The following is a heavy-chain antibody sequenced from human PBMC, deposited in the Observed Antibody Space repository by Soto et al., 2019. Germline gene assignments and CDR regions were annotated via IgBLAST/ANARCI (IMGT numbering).Heavy chain of an antibody. D-gene: IGHD6-13*01. CDR1: GDSMHSSSYY. CDR3: ASQLSMAAADKSAFAV. CDR2: IYYSGST. V-gene: IGHV4-39*01. J-gene: IGHJ3*01. Sequence: SETLSLTCTVSGDSMHSSSYYWGWIRQPPGKGLAWIGSIYYSGSTYYTPSLGSRVTISIDTSKNQFSLKLRSVTAADTAVYFCASQLSMAAADKSAFAVWGQGTMVTVSS.